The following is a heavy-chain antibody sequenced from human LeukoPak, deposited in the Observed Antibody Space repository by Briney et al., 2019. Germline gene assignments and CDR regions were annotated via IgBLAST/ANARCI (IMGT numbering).Heavy chain of an antibody. CDR3: ARADYGDAFDI. CDR2: MNPNSGNT. Sequence: ASVKVSCKASGGTFSSYAINWVRQATGQGLEWMGWMNPNSGNTGYAQKFQGRVTMTRNTSISTAYMELSSLRSEDTAVYYCARADYGDAFDIWGQGTMVTVSS. CDR1: GGTFSSYA. J-gene: IGHJ3*02. V-gene: IGHV1-8*02. D-gene: IGHD4-17*01.